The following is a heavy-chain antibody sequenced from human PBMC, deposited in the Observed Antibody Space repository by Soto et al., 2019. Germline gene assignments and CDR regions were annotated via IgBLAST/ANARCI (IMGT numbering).Heavy chain of an antibody. Sequence: PGGSLRLSCAASGFTFSSYAMSWVRQAPGKGLEWVSAISGSGGSTYYADSVKGRFTISRDNSKNTLYLQMNSLRAEDTAVYYCAKVMYYYDSSGYYMYYFDYWGQGTLVTVSS. CDR1: GFTFSSYA. CDR3: AKVMYYYDSSGYYMYYFDY. CDR2: ISGSGGST. J-gene: IGHJ4*02. V-gene: IGHV3-23*01. D-gene: IGHD3-22*01.